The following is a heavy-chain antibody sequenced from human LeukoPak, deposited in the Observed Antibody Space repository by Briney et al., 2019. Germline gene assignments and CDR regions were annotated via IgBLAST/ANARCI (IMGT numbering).Heavy chain of an antibody. D-gene: IGHD2-2*01. CDR3: ASRYCGSANCQWGDYYYHGMDG. Sequence: SVKVSCKASGGTFSSYAISWVRQAPGQGLEWMGGIIPIFGTANYAQKFQGRVTITADESTSTAYMELSSLRSEDTAVYYCASRYCGSANCQWGDYYYHGMDGWGQGTTVTVSS. CDR2: IIPIFGTA. J-gene: IGHJ6*02. CDR1: GGTFSSYA. V-gene: IGHV1-69*13.